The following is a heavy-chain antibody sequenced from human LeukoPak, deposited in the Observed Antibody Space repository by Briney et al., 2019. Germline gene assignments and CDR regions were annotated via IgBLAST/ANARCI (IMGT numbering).Heavy chain of an antibody. J-gene: IGHJ4*02. D-gene: IGHD6-19*01. V-gene: IGHV4-30-4*08. CDR3: ARVPPLIAVVGGYFDY. CDR1: GGSISSGDYY. Sequence: SETLSLTCTVSGGSISSGDYYWSWIRQPPGKGLEWIGYIYYSGSTYYNPSLKSRVTISVDTSKNQFSLKLSSVTAADTAVYYCARVPPLIAVVGGYFDYWGQGTPVTVSS. CDR2: IYYSGST.